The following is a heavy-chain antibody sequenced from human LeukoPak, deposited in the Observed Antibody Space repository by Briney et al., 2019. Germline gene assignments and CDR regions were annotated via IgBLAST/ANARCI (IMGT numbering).Heavy chain of an antibody. CDR3: ARAPYRGYSYGYSDY. J-gene: IGHJ4*02. CDR2: ISAYNGNT. CDR1: GCTFTSYG. D-gene: IGHD5-18*01. Sequence: ASVKVSCKASGCTFTSYGISWVRQAPGQGLEWMGWISAYNGNTNYAQKLQGRVTMTTDTSTSTAYMELRSLRSDDTAVYYCARAPYRGYSYGYSDYWGQGTLVTVSS. V-gene: IGHV1-18*01.